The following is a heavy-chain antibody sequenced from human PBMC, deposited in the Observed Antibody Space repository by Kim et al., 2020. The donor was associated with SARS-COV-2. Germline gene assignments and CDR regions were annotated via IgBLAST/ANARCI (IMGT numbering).Heavy chain of an antibody. V-gene: IGHV3-11*06. D-gene: IGHD3-22*01. J-gene: IGHJ6*04. CDR1: GFTFSDYS. CDR3: ARDYYDSSGYSGYYYGMDV. CDR2: ITSSSSYT. Sequence: GGSLRLSCAASGFTFSDYSMSWIRQAPGKGLEWVSYITSSSSYTNYADSLKGRFTISRDNAKNSLYLQMNSLRAEDTAVYYCARDYYDSSGYSGYYYGMDVWGKGTTVTVSS.